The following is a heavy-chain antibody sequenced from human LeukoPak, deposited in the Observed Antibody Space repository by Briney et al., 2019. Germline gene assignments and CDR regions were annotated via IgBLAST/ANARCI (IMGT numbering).Heavy chain of an antibody. CDR3: AKGEHLGPLYS. CDR2: MRSDGSKK. J-gene: IGHJ4*02. V-gene: IGHV3-30*02. Sequence: HTGGSLRLSCAASGFTFSSYGMHWVRQAPGKGLEWVALMRSDGSKKYYADSVKGRFTISRDNSKNTLYLQMNSLRAEDTAVYYCAKGEHLGPLYSWGQGTLVTVSP. D-gene: IGHD1-26*01. CDR1: GFTFSSYG.